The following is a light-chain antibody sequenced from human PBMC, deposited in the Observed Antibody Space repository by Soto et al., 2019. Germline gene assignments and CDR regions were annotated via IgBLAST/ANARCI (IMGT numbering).Light chain of an antibody. V-gene: IGLV3-9*01. J-gene: IGLJ2*01. Sequence: SYELTQPPSVSVALGQTARITCGGNDLRTKNVHWYQQKPGQAPVLVIHRDSNRPSGIPERISGSNSGNTATLTISRAQVGDEADYYCQVWDSSSAVVFGAGTKLTVL. CDR3: QVWDSSSAVV. CDR2: RDS. CDR1: DLRTKN.